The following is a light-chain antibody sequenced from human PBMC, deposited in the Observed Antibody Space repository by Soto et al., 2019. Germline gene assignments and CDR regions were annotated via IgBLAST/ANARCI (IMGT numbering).Light chain of an antibody. CDR1: SSDVGGYNY. Sequence: QSVLTQPRSVSGSPGQSVTISCTGTSSDVGGYNYVSWYQQHPGKAPKFMISDVTKRPSGVPDRFSGSKSGNTASLTISGLQAEDEADYYCCSYAGSYTWVFGGGTKVTVL. V-gene: IGLV2-11*01. J-gene: IGLJ2*01. CDR2: DVT. CDR3: CSYAGSYTWV.